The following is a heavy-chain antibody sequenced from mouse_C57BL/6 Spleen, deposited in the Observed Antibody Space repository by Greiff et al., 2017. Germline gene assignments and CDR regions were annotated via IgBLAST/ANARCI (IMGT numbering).Heavy chain of an antibody. CDR2: IHPNSGST. J-gene: IGHJ3*01. D-gene: IGHD4-1*01. CDR3: AREGENWDFAY. V-gene: IGHV1-64*01. Sequence: QVQLKQPGAELVKPGASVKLSCKASGYTFTSYWMHWVKQRPGQGLEWIGMIHPNSGSTNYNEKFKSKATLTVDKSSSTAYMQLSSLTSEDSAVYSCAREGENWDFAYWGQGTLVTVSA. CDR1: GYTFTSYW.